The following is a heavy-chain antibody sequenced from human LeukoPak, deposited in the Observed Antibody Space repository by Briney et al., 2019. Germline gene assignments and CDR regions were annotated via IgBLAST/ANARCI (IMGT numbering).Heavy chain of an antibody. D-gene: IGHD4-23*01. CDR2: ISSSSSTI. Sequence: PGGSLRLSCAASGFTFSSYSMNWVRQAPGKGLEWVSYISSSSSTIYYADSVKGRFTISGDNAKNSLYLQMNSLRAEDTAVYYCAGLTTVVTPSGWFDPWGQGTLVTVSS. CDR3: AGLTTVVTPSGWFDP. CDR1: GFTFSSYS. V-gene: IGHV3-48*01. J-gene: IGHJ5*02.